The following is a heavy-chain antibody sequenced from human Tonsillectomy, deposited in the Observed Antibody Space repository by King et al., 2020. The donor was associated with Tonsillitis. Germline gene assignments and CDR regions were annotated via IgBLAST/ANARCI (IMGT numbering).Heavy chain of an antibody. CDR1: GGSISSYY. Sequence: VQLQESGPGLVKPSETLSLTCTVSGGSISSYYWSWIRPPPGKGLEWIGYIYYSGSTNYNPSLKSRVTISVDTSKNQFSLKLSSVTAADTAVYSCARDQGALDWGQGTLVTVSS. CDR2: IYYSGST. CDR3: ARDQGALD. J-gene: IGHJ4*02. D-gene: IGHD6-13*01. V-gene: IGHV4-59*01.